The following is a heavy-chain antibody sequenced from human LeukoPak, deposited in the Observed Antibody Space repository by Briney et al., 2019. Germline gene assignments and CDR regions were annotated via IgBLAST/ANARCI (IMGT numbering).Heavy chain of an antibody. J-gene: IGHJ5*02. CDR2: MNPNSGST. CDR1: GYTFTSYA. Sequence: GASVKVSCKASGYTFTSYAINWVRQATGQGLEWMGWMNPNSGSTSYAQKFQGRVTMTRDTSTSTVYMELSSLRSEDTAVYYCARDPRGAVAGMGDSWFDPWGQGTLVTVSS. V-gene: IGHV1-8*01. D-gene: IGHD6-19*01. CDR3: ARDPRGAVAGMGDSWFDP.